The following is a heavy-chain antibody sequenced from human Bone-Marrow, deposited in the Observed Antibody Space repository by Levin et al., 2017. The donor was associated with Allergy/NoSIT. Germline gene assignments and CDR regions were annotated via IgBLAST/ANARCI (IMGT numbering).Heavy chain of an antibody. CDR1: GFRFSTSG. CDR2: MSSDGINE. CDR3: AKDFARINLAQPGLLANIFDY. D-gene: IGHD3-3*02. J-gene: IGHJ4*02. V-gene: IGHV3-30*18. Sequence: RAGGSLRLSCAASGFRFSTSGVHWVRQAPGKGLEWVAAMSSDGINEFYADSVKGRFAISRDSSLNTMYLQMNSLRVEDTAVYYCAKDFARINLAQPGLLANIFDYWGQGTLVTVSS.